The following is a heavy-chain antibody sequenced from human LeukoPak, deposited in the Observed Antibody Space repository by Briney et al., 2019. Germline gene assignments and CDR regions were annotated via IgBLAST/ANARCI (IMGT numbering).Heavy chain of an antibody. D-gene: IGHD6-13*01. V-gene: IGHV3-30*02. CDR1: GFTFSNYG. Sequence: GGSLRLSCAASGFTFSNYGMHWVRQAPGKGLEWVAFIRYDGSNYDGSNKYYVDSVKGRFTISRDNSKNTLYLQMNSLRAEDTAVYYCAKDREADSSPLPYPLDYWGQGTLVTVSS. J-gene: IGHJ4*02. CDR2: IRYDGSNYDGSNK. CDR3: AKDREADSSPLPYPLDY.